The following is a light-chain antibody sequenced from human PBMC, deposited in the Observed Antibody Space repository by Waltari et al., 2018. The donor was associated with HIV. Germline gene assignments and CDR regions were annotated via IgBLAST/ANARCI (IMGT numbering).Light chain of an antibody. J-gene: IGKJ3*01. CDR3: QQYQTWPLT. CDR1: QSVGTY. V-gene: IGKV3-15*01. Sequence: ETVMTQSPVTLSASPGERATLSCSASQSVGTYVTWYQRKSGQAPRLLIYGASTRATAIPARFSGSGSGTEFTLTITSLQSDDYATYYCQQYQTWPLTFGPGTTVDI. CDR2: GAS.